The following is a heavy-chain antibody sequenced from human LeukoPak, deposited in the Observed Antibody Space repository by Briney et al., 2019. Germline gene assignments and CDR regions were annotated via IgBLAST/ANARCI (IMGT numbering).Heavy chain of an antibody. Sequence: ASVKVSCKASGYTFTDYYIHWVRQASGQGLEWMGWINPKSGGTNYAQTFQGRVTMTRDTSISTVDMELSRLTSDDTAVYYCARFVSGTTGYFYYYYMDVWGKGTTVTVSS. D-gene: IGHD1-20*01. V-gene: IGHV1-2*02. CDR1: GYTFTDYY. CDR2: INPKSGGT. J-gene: IGHJ6*03. CDR3: ARFVSGTTGYFYYYYMDV.